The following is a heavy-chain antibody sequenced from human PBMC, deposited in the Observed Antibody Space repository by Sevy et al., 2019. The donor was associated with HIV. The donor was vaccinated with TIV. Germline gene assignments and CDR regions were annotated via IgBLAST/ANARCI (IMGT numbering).Heavy chain of an antibody. CDR3: ASYFDWLLTYYYYGMDV. CDR1: GGSISSSSYY. V-gene: IGHV4-39*01. J-gene: IGHJ6*02. CDR2: IYYSGST. D-gene: IGHD3-9*01. Sequence: SETLSLTCTVSGGSISSSSYYWGWIRQPPGKGLEWIGSIYYSGSTYYNPSLKSRVTISVDTSKNQFSLKLSSVTAADTAVYYCASYFDWLLTYYYYGMDVWGQGTTVTVSS.